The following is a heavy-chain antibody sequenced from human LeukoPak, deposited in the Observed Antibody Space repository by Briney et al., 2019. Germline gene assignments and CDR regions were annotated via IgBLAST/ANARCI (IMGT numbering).Heavy chain of an antibody. J-gene: IGHJ4*02. V-gene: IGHV3-23*01. CDR2: ISGSDGST. CDR1: GFTFKTYG. Sequence: GGSLRPSCVASGFTFKTYGMSWVRQAPGKGLEWVSTISGSDGSTYYADSVKGRFTISRDNSKSTLYLQMNSLRAEDTAVYYCAAGFYFGDYWGQGTLVTVSS. D-gene: IGHD3-3*01. CDR3: AAGFYFGDY.